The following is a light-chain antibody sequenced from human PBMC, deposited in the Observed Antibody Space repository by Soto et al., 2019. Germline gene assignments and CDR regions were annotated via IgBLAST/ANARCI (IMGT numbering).Light chain of an antibody. Sequence: QSVLTQPPSVSAAPGQKVTISCSGSSSNIGSKYVSWYQQFPGTAPRLLIYDNNERPSGIPDRFSGSKSGTSATLGITGLQTGDEADYYCGTWDNSLSAVVFGGGTQLTVL. CDR3: GTWDNSLSAVV. CDR2: DNN. V-gene: IGLV1-51*01. CDR1: SSNIGSKY. J-gene: IGLJ2*01.